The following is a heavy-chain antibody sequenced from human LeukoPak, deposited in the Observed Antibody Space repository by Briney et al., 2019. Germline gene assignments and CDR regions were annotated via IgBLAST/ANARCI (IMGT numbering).Heavy chain of an antibody. Sequence: SETLSLTRTVSGGSISSYYWSWIRQPPGKGLEWIGYIYYSGSTNYNPSLKSRVTISVDTSKNQFSLKLSSVTAADTAAYYCASGVPDYYDSSGYSTFDYWGQGTLVTVSS. CDR2: IYYSGST. D-gene: IGHD3-22*01. CDR3: ASGVPDYYDSSGYSTFDY. J-gene: IGHJ4*02. CDR1: GGSISSYY. V-gene: IGHV4-59*01.